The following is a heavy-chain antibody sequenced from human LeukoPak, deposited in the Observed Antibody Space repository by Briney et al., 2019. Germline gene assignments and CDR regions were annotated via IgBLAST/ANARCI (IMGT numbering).Heavy chain of an antibody. J-gene: IGHJ4*02. Sequence: ASVKVSCKASGYTFTSYDINWVRQATGQGLEWMGWMNPNSGNTGYAQKFQGRVTMTRNTSISTAYMELSSLRSEDTAAYYCAVMYSGSYGPSSNLDYWGQGTLVTVSS. CDR2: MNPNSGNT. CDR1: GYTFTSYD. D-gene: IGHD1-26*01. CDR3: AVMYSGSYGPSSNLDY. V-gene: IGHV1-8*01.